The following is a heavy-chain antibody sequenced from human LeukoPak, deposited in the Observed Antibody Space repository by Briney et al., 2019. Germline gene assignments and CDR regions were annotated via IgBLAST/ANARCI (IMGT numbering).Heavy chain of an antibody. J-gene: IGHJ6*03. CDR2: INLNSGGT. D-gene: IGHD2-2*01. CDR1: GYTFTFYY. CDR3: ARDPRYCSSTSCYLRTGYYYMDV. Sequence: ASVKVSFTASGYTFTFYYFHWVRQPPGQGLEWMGWINLNSGGTNYAQKFQGRVTMTRDTSISTAYMELSRLRSDDTAVYYCARDPRYCSSTSCYLRTGYYYMDVWGKGTTVTVSS. V-gene: IGHV1-2*02.